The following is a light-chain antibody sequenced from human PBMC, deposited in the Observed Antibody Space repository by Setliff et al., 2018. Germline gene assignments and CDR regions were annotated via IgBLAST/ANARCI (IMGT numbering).Light chain of an antibody. CDR3: CSYGGDFTWV. V-gene: IGLV2-14*03. CDR1: SSDIGGYDY. Sequence: LTQPASVSGSPGQSITISCTGTSSDIGGYDYVSWYQQHPGKAPKLIIYDVTKRPSGVSDRFSGSKSGDTASLTVSGLQADDEADYYCCSYGGDFTWVFGGGTKVTVL. J-gene: IGLJ2*01. CDR2: DVT.